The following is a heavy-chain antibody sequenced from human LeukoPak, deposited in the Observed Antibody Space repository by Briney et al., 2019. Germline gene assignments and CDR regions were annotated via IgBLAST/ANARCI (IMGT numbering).Heavy chain of an antibody. D-gene: IGHD6-19*01. CDR1: GFTLSSYA. CDR3: TKKSSGWHGDDY. J-gene: IGHJ4*02. CDR2: ISSSGGTT. V-gene: IGHV3-23*01. Sequence: GGSLRLSCEGSGFTLSSYAMSWVRQAPGKGLEWVSAISSSGGTTYYADSVKGRFTISRDNSNNTLFLQMNSLRAEDTAAYYCTKKSSGWHGDDYWGQGTLVTVSS.